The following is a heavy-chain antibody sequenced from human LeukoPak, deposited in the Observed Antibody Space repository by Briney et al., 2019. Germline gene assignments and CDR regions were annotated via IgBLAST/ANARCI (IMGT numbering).Heavy chain of an antibody. V-gene: IGHV1-69*05. Sequence: SVKVSCTASGGTFSSYAISWVRQAPGQGLEWMGGIIPIFGTANYAQKFQGRVTITTDESTSTAYMELSSLRSEDTAVYYCARALLSVDRGYSYGYLPVDYWGQGTLVTVSS. J-gene: IGHJ4*02. CDR3: ARALLSVDRGYSYGYLPVDY. CDR1: GGTFSSYA. D-gene: IGHD5-18*01. CDR2: IIPIFGTA.